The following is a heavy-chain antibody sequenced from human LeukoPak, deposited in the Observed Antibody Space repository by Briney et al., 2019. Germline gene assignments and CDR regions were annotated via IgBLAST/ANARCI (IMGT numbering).Heavy chain of an antibody. CDR1: GFTFSNYW. D-gene: IGHD6-13*01. J-gene: IGHJ5*02. V-gene: IGHV3-7*01. CDR2: IKQDGSEK. Sequence: GGSLRLSCAASGFTFSNYWMTWVRQAPGRGLEWVANIKQDGSEKYYVDSVKGRFTISRDNAKNSLYLQMHSLRAEDTAVYYCAREISSWYRTEGRFDPWGQGTLVTVSS. CDR3: AREISSWYRTEGRFDP.